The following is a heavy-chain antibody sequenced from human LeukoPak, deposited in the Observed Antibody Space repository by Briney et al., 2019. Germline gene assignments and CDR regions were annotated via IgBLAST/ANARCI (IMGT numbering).Heavy chain of an antibody. CDR1: GYTFTSYY. CDR2: INPSGGST. V-gene: IGHV1-46*01. CDR3: AREIDCSSTSCYPQTPSDYYYVMDG. Sequence: ASVKVSCKASGYTFTSYYMHWVRQAPGQGLEWMGIINPSGGSTSYAQKFQGRVTMTRDTSTSTVYMELSSLRSEDTAVYYCAREIDCSSTSCYPQTPSDYYYVMDGWGQGTTVTVSS. D-gene: IGHD2-2*01. J-gene: IGHJ6*02.